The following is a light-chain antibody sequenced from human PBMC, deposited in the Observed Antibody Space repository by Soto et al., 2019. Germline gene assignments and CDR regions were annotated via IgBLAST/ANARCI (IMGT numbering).Light chain of an antibody. CDR3: QQYNNWPPYT. CDR1: QSVGSS. V-gene: IGKV3-15*01. Sequence: VMTQSPPTRSVSPGERATLSCRASQSVGSSLAWYQQKPGQPPRLLIYGASTRATGFPARFSGSGSGTEFTLTISSLQSEDFAVYYCQQYNNWPPYTFGQGTRLEIK. CDR2: GAS. J-gene: IGKJ5*01.